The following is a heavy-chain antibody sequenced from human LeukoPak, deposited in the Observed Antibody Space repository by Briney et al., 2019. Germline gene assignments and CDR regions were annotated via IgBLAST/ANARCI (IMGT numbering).Heavy chain of an antibody. CDR2: IIPIFGTA. V-gene: IGHV1-69*01. CDR1: GGTFSSYA. J-gene: IGHJ4*02. Sequence: EASVKVSCKASGGTFSSYAISWVRQAPGQGLEWMGGIIPIFGTANYAQKFQGRVTITADESTSTAYMELSSLRSEDTAVYYCALPPERRFLEWGNWGQGTLVTVSS. D-gene: IGHD3-3*01. CDR3: ALPPERRFLEWGN.